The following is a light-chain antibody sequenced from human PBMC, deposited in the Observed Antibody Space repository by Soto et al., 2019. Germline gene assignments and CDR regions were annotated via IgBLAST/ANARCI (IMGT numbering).Light chain of an antibody. CDR2: GAS. CDR1: QSVSSN. J-gene: IGKJ4*01. V-gene: IGKV3-15*01. Sequence: VVTQSPGTLSLSPGERATLSCRASQSVSSNLAWYQQKPGQAPRLLIYGASTRATGIPARFSGSGSGTEFTLTISSLQSEDFADYYCQQYNNWPLTFGGGTKVDIK. CDR3: QQYNNWPLT.